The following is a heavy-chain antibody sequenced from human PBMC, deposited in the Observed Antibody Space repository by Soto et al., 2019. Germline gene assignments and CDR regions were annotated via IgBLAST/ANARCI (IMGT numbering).Heavy chain of an antibody. CDR2: IYHSGAT. V-gene: IGHV4-31*03. Sequence: QVQLQESGPRLVRPSQTLSLTCTVSGESIDTAGYYWTWIRQRPGRGLEWLGFIYHSGATYYSSSMKSRLSISIDSSQNKFSLKVTSVTAADTAVYFCSRGDYWGQGMLVTVSS. CDR3: SRGDY. CDR1: GESIDTAGYY. J-gene: IGHJ4*02.